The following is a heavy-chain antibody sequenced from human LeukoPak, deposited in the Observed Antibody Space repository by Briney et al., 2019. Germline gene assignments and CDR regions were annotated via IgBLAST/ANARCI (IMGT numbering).Heavy chain of an antibody. CDR3: AGAGKDVGFLEYPYRFEP. V-gene: IGHV4-59*01. CDR1: GGSISSYY. CDR2: IYYSGST. D-gene: IGHD3-3*02. J-gene: IGHJ5*02. Sequence: PSETLSLTCTVSGGSISSYYLSWIRQPPGQGLEWIGYIYYSGSTNYNPSLNNRITISVDTSKIQSSLKLSPVTAADTAAYYYAGAGKDVGFLEYPYRFEPWGQGTLVTVSS.